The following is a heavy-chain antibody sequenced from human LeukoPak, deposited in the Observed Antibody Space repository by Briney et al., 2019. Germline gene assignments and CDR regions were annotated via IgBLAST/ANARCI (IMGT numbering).Heavy chain of an antibody. Sequence: PGGSLRLSCAASGFTFSSYSMNWVRQAPGKGLEWVSSISSSSSSYIYYADSVKGRFTISRDNAKNSLYLQMNSLRAEDTAVYYCARERQGYYFDYWGQGTLVTVSS. CDR2: ISSSSSSYI. CDR3: ARERQGYYFDY. CDR1: GFTFSSYS. V-gene: IGHV3-21*01. J-gene: IGHJ4*02.